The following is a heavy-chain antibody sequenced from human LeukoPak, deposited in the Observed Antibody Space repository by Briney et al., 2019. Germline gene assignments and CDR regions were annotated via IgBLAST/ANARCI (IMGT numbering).Heavy chain of an antibody. D-gene: IGHD3-10*01. CDR3: AKDGTRGIRFGKISHYFDY. Sequence: GGSLRLSCAASGITFSSYAMHWVRQAPGKGLEWVAFIRYDGSNKYFADSVKGRFTISRDSSKNTLYLQMNSLRVDDTAVYYCAKDGTRGIRFGKISHYFDYWGQGTLVTVSS. CDR1: GITFSSYA. V-gene: IGHV3-30*02. CDR2: IRYDGSNK. J-gene: IGHJ4*02.